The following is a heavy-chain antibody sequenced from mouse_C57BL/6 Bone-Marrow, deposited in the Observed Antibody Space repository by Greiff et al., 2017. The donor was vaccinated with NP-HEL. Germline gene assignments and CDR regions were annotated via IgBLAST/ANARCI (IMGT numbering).Heavy chain of an antibody. J-gene: IGHJ4*01. CDR2: IDPEDGDT. CDR3: TTWLRPYYYALDY. Sequence: EVQLQQSGAELVRPGASVKLSCTASGFNIKDYYMHWVKQRPEQGLEWIGRIDPEDGDTESAPKFQGKATMTADTSSNTAYLQRSSLTAEDAAVYYCTTWLRPYYYALDYWGQGTTVTVSS. D-gene: IGHD2-2*01. V-gene: IGHV14-1*01. CDR1: GFNIKDYY.